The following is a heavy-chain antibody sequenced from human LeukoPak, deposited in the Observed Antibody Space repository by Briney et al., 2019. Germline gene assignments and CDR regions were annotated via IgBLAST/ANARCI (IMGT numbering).Heavy chain of an antibody. CDR1: GFTASSNY. Sequence: GGSLRLSCAASGFTASSNYMSWVRQAPGKGLEWVSVIYSDDRTYYADSVKGRFTISRHTSKKTLYLQMNSLRAEDAAVYYCAREVMAKRRAFDIWGQGTVVTVSS. D-gene: IGHD2-8*01. CDR2: IYSDDRT. V-gene: IGHV3-53*04. J-gene: IGHJ3*02. CDR3: AREVMAKRRAFDI.